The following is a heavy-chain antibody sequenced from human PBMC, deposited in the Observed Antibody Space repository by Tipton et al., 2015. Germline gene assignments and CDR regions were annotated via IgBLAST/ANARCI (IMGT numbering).Heavy chain of an antibody. V-gene: IGHV1-46*03. CDR2: INPRGGTI. CDR1: GYTFITYN. Sequence: QLVQSGAEVKKPGASVRVSCKASGYTFITYNMHWVRQAPGQGLEWMGFINPRGGTITNTQSFQGRVTLTRDTSTSTVYMELTSRRSEDTAMYYCVRGGAVSGQRTPLDYWGQGTLVTVSS. J-gene: IGHJ4*02. CDR3: VRGGAVSGQRTPLDY. D-gene: IGHD1-26*01.